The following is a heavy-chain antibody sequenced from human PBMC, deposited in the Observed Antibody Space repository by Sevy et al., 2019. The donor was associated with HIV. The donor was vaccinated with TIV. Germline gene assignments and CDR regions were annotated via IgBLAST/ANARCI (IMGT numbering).Heavy chain of an antibody. CDR3: AKSDAMITFGGVRY. CDR2: ISGSGGST. V-gene: IGHV3-23*01. J-gene: IGHJ4*02. CDR1: GFTFSSYA. D-gene: IGHD3-16*01. Sequence: GGSLRLSCAASGFTFSSYAMSWVRQAPGKGLEWVSAISGSGGSTYYADSVKGRFTISRDNSKNTLYLQMNSLRAEDTAVYYCAKSDAMITFGGVRYWGQGILVTVSS.